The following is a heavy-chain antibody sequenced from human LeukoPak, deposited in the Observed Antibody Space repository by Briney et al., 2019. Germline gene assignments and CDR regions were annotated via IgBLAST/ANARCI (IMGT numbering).Heavy chain of an antibody. D-gene: IGHD1-7*01. CDR1: GFTFSSYS. CDR2: ISSSSYI. Sequence: GGSLRLSCAASGFTFSSYSMYWVRQAPGKGLEWVSSISSSSYIYYADSVKGRFTISRDNAKNSLYLQMNSLRAEDTAVYYCARAGETGTTGGSLIDYWGQGTLVTVSS. J-gene: IGHJ4*02. CDR3: ARAGETGTTGGSLIDY. V-gene: IGHV3-21*01.